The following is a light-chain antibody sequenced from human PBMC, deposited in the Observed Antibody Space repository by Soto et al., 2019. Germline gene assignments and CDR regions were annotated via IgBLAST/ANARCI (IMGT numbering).Light chain of an antibody. CDR3: QQYNNWPPYT. J-gene: IGKJ2*01. CDR1: QRVSSN. V-gene: IGKV3-15*01. CDR2: GAS. Sequence: MVLPPCALTLSLPPGDIAPLSCRASQRVSSNVAWYQQKPGQAPRLLIYGASTRATGIPARFSGSGSETEFTLTISSLQSEDFAVYYCQQYNNWPPYTFGQGTKVDIK.